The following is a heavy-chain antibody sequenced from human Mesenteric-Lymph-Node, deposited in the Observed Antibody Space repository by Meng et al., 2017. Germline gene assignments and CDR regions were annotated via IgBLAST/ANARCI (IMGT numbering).Heavy chain of an antibody. J-gene: IGHJ4*02. D-gene: IGHD3-22*01. V-gene: IGHV3-48*03. Sequence: GGSLRLSCAASGLTFSSYEMNWVRQAPGKGLEWVSYIAKSGPSIYYGDSVKGRFTISRDNAKNSLYLQMNSLRAEDTAVYYCVASSAAFARSGSFDYWGQGTLVTVSS. CDR3: VASSAAFARSGSFDY. CDR1: GLTFSSYE. CDR2: IAKSGPSI.